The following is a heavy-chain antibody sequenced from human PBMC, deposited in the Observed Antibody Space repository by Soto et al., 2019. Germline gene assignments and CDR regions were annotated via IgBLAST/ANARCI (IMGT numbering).Heavy chain of an antibody. V-gene: IGHV3-74*03. CDR3: VRDIR. CDR2: INSDGSRI. J-gene: IGHJ4*02. Sequence: EVQLVESGGGLVQPGGSLRLSCAASGLTFSSQWMYWVRQSPGKGPVWVSYINSDGSRIAYADSVKGRFTISRDNAKNTLYLQMNSLRVEDTAVYYCVRDIRWGRGTLVTVSS. CDR1: GLTFSSQW.